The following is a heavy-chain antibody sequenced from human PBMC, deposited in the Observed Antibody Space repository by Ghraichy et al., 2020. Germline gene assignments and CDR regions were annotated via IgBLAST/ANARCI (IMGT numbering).Heavy chain of an antibody. V-gene: IGHV3-7*04. CDR1: GFTFSSYW. CDR3: ARGRLSSIAARRPFDY. CDR2: IKQDGSEK. Sequence: GGSLRLTCAASGFTFSSYWMSWVRQAPGKGLEWVANIKQDGSEKYYVDSVKGRFTISRDNAKNSLYLQMNSLRAEDTAVYYCARGRLSSIAARRPFDYWGQGTLVTVSS. D-gene: IGHD6-6*01. J-gene: IGHJ4*02.